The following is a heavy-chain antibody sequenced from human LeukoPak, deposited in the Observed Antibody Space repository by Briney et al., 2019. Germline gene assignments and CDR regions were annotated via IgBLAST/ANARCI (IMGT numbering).Heavy chain of an antibody. V-gene: IGHV3-30*03. Sequence: GGSLRLSCAASGFTFSSSAMHWVRQAPGKGLEWVAVISYDESNKYYADSVKGRFTISRDNSKNTLYLQMNSLRAEDTAVYYCAREYYYGSGSYYPPYYYGMDVWGQGTTVTVSS. D-gene: IGHD3-10*01. CDR3: AREYYYGSGSYYPPYYYGMDV. J-gene: IGHJ6*02. CDR1: GFTFSSSA. CDR2: ISYDESNK.